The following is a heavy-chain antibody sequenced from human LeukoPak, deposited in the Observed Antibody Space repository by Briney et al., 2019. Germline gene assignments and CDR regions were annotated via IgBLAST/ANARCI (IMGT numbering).Heavy chain of an antibody. V-gene: IGHV1-18*01. J-gene: IGHJ4*02. D-gene: IGHD3-10*01. CDR3: ARIGLWVRGVIPIPIDY. CDR2: ISAYNGNT. Sequence: GASVKVSCKASGGTFSSYAISWVRQAPGQGLEWMGWISAYNGNTNYAQKLQGRVTMTTDTSTSTAYMELRSLRSDDTAVYYCARIGLWVRGVIPIPIDYWGQGTLVTVSS. CDR1: GGTFSSYA.